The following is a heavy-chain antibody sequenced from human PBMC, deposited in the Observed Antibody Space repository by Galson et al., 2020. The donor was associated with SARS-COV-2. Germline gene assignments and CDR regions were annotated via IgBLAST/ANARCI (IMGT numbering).Heavy chain of an antibody. V-gene: IGHV4-4*07. CDR2: IYASGST. CDR1: DASISSYY. CDR3: AREVGDPPAVASRWFDP. D-gene: IGHD6-19*01. Sequence: SETLSLTCTVSDASISSYYWSWIRQPAGKGLEWIGRIYASGSTNDNPSLKSRVTMSLDTSKNQFSLNLKSVTAADTAVYYWAREVGDPPAVASRWFDPWGRGILVTVSS. J-gene: IGHJ5*02.